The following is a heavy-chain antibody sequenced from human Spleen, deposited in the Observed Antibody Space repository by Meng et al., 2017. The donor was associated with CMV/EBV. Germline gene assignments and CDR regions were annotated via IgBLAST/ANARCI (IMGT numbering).Heavy chain of an antibody. J-gene: IGHJ5*02. CDR1: GGSFGTDG. V-gene: IGHV1-69*10. CDR2: IIPVLGIA. CDR3: ARLISAGTRVAGADP. D-gene: IGHD1-7*01. Sequence: SGGSFGTDGVGWVRQAPGQGLEWVGGIIPVLGIAKTAQQLQDRLTITADKSANIVYMDLSSLRSEDTAMYYCARLISAGTRVAGADPWGQGTLVTVSS.